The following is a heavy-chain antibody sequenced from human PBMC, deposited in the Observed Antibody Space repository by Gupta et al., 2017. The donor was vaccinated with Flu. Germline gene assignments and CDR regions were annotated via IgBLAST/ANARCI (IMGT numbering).Heavy chain of an antibody. CDR2: ISWDSNSV. V-gene: IGHV3-9*01. Sequence: AMHWVRQVPGKGLEWVSGISWDSNSVDYAASVKGRFTISRDNARNSLYLQMNSLRPEDTAFYYCAKDKLSSSWYYFDYWGQGTLVTVSS. CDR1: A. D-gene: IGHD6-13*01. J-gene: IGHJ4*02. CDR3: AKDKLSSSWYYFDY.